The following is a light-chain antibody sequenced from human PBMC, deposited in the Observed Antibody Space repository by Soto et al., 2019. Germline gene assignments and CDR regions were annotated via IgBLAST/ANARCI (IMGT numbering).Light chain of an antibody. CDR1: QSVSSY. Sequence: EIVLTQSPATLSLSPGERATLSCRASQSVSSYLAWHQQKPGQAPRLLIYDASNRATGIPARFSGSGSGTDFTLTISSLEPEDFAVYYCQQRSNWPPITFGQGTLLEIK. CDR3: QQRSNWPPIT. CDR2: DAS. J-gene: IGKJ5*01. V-gene: IGKV3-11*01.